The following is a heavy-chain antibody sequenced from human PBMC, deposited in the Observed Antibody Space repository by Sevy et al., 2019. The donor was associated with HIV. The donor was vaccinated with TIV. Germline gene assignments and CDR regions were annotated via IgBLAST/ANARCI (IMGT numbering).Heavy chain of an antibody. V-gene: IGHV3-30-3*01. CDR1: GFTFSSDA. CDR2: ISYDGSNK. CDR3: ARAIGDNYYYGMDV. J-gene: IGHJ6*02. Sequence: GGSLRLSCAASGFTFSSDAMHWVRQAPGKGLEWVAVISYDGSNKYYADSVKGRFTISRDNSKNTLYLQMNSLRAEDTAVYYCARAIGDNYYYGMDVWGQGTTVTVSS.